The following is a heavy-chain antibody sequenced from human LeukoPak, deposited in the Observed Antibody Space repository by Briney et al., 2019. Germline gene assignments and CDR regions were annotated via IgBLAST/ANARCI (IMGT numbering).Heavy chain of an antibody. CDR3: ARALRGTYYNWSDP. J-gene: IGHJ5*02. D-gene: IGHD1-26*01. CDR1: GGSFSGYY. CDR2: INHSGST. V-gene: IGHV4-34*01. Sequence: SETLSLTCAVYGGSFSGYYWIWIRQPPGKGLEWSGEINHSGSTNYNPSLKSRVTISVDTSKSQFSLKLTSVTAADTAMYYCARALRGTYYNWSDPWGQGTLVTVSS.